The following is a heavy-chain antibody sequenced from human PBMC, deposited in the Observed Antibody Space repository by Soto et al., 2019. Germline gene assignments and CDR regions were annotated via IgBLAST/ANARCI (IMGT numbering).Heavy chain of an antibody. D-gene: IGHD2-8*01. CDR2: IYTSGNG. V-gene: IGHV4-4*07. J-gene: IGHJ4*02. CDR3: ARDQALIYFDS. Sequence: SETLSLTCTVSGGSISRHYWSWIRQPAGKGLEWIGRIYTSGNGNYNPSLKSRVTMSVDTSKNQFALKLNSVTAADTAVYYCARDQALIYFDSWGRGTLVTVSS. CDR1: GGSISRHY.